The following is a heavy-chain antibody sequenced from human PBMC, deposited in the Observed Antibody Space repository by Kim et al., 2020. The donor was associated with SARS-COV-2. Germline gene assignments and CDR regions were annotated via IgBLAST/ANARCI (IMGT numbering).Heavy chain of an antibody. V-gene: IGHV3-74*01. J-gene: IGHJ4*02. CDR2: VSTDGSST. CDR1: GFTFSTYW. Sequence: GSLRLSCAASGFTFSTYWMHWVRQAPGKGLVWVSRVSTDGSSTSYADSVKGRFTISRDNAKDTLYLQMNSLRAEDTAVHYCVRTYYYDHWGQGTLVTVS. CDR3: VRTYYYDH.